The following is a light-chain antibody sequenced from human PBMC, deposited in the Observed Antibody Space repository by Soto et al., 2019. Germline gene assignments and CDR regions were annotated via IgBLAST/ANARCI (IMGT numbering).Light chain of an antibody. CDR1: QDISNY. CDR3: QQYDNLPLAR. V-gene: IGKV1-33*01. Sequence: DIQMTQSPSSLSASVGDRVTITCQASQDISNYLNWYQQKAGKAPNLLIYDASNLEAGVPSRFSGSGSGTAIRSVQPEDIATHYCQQYDNLPLARFGGGTRVEIK. CDR2: DAS. J-gene: IGKJ4*02.